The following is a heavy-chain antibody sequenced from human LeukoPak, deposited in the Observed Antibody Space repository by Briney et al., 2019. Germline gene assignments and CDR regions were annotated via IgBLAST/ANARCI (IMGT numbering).Heavy chain of an antibody. V-gene: IGHV4-39*01. J-gene: IGHJ4*02. CDR2: IYYSGST. D-gene: IGHD3-22*01. CDR3: ARGSGFYSYYFDY. Sequence: SETLSLTCTVSGGSISNSAYYWGWIRQPPGKGLEWIGSIYYSGSTYYNPSLKSRVTISVDTSKNQFSLKLSSVTAADTAVYYCARGSGFYSYYFDYWGQGTLVTVSS. CDR1: GGSISNSAYY.